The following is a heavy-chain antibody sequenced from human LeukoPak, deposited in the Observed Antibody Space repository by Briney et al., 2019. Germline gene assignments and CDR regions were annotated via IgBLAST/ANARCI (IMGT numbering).Heavy chain of an antibody. Sequence: SQTLSLTCTVSGGSISSGGYYWSWIRQHPGKGLEWIGYIYYSGSTYYNPSLKSRVTISVDTSKNQFSLKLSSVTAADTAVYYCARDSDIVVVVDATDYYYGMDVWGQGTTVTVSS. V-gene: IGHV4-31*03. J-gene: IGHJ6*02. CDR1: GGSISSGGYY. CDR3: ARDSDIVVVVDATDYYYGMDV. CDR2: IYYSGST. D-gene: IGHD2-15*01.